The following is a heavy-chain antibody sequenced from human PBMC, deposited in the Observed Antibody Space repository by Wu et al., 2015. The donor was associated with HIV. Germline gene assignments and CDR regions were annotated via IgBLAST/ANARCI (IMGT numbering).Heavy chain of an antibody. CDR1: GYTSTGHY. CDR3: ARDPQEVSGWYTH. V-gene: IGHV1-2*02. Sequence: QVQLVQSGAEVKKPGASVKVSCKASGYTSTGHYTHWVRQAPGQGLEWMGWINPSSGDTSFSQKLQSRVTMTRDTSISTAYMELSRLRFDDTAVYYCARDPQEVSGWYTHWGQGTLVTVSS. CDR2: INPSSGDT. J-gene: IGHJ4*02. D-gene: IGHD6-19*01.